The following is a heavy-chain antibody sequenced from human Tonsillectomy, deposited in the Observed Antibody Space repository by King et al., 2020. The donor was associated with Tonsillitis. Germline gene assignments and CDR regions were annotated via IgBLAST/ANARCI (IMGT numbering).Heavy chain of an antibody. Sequence: LQLQESGPGLVKPSETLSLTCTVSGGSISSSSYYWGWIRQPPGKGLERIGSIYYSGSTYYNPSLKSRVTISVDTSKNQFSLKLSSVTAADTAVYYCARQGQWLRRGDAFDIWGQGTMVTVSS. V-gene: IGHV4-39*01. CDR3: ARQGQWLRRGDAFDI. J-gene: IGHJ3*02. CDR2: IYYSGST. CDR1: GGSISSSSYY. D-gene: IGHD5-12*01.